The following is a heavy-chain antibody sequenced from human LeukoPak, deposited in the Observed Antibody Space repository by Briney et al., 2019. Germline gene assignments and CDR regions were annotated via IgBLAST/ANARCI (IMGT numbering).Heavy chain of an antibody. V-gene: IGHV3-33*01. CDR3: ARDRTYYDSLDP. D-gene: IGHD3-22*01. Sequence: PGGSLRLSCAASGFTFSSYGMHWVRQAPGKGLELVAVIWYDGSNKYYADSVKGRFTISRDNSKNTLYLQMNSLRAEDTAVYYCARDRTYYDSLDPWGQGTLVTVSS. CDR2: IWYDGSNK. J-gene: IGHJ5*02. CDR1: GFTFSSYG.